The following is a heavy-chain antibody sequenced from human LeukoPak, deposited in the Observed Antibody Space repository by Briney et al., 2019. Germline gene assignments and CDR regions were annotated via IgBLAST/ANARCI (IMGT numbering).Heavy chain of an antibody. J-gene: IGHJ4*02. V-gene: IGHV4-39*02. D-gene: IGHD2-2*01. CDR2: IYYGGST. Sequence: PSETLSLTCTVSGGSISSSGYYWGWIRQPPGKGLEWIGNIYYGGSTYYNPSLRSRVTISVDTSKNHFSLKLNSVTAADTALYYCARLGYCSSASCGPLDYWGQGTLVTVSS. CDR3: ARLGYCSSASCGPLDY. CDR1: GGSISSSGYY.